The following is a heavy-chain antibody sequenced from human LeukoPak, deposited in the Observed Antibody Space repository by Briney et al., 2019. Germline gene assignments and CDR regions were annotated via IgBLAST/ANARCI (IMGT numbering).Heavy chain of an antibody. CDR2: IYTSGST. CDR1: GGSISSYD. CDR3: ARDRGMTPSD. D-gene: IGHD3-10*01. V-gene: IGHV4-4*07. J-gene: IGHJ4*02. Sequence: SETLSLTCTGSGGSISSYDWSWIRQPAGKGLEWIGRIYTSGSTNYNASLKSRVTMSVYTSKHQFARNLSSVTDADTAVYHCARDRGMTPSDWGQGTLVTVSS.